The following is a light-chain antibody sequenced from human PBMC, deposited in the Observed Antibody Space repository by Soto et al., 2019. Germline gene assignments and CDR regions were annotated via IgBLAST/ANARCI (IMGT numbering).Light chain of an antibody. CDR3: QQYGNSPPYI. Sequence: IVLTQSPGSLSLSPGEGATLSCRASQSVSTTYLAWYQLKPGQAPRLVIYATSSRAAGIPDRFRGSGSGTEFTLTISSLEPEVVGVYFCQQYGNSPPYIFGQGTKLEIK. J-gene: IGKJ2*01. CDR2: ATS. V-gene: IGKV3-20*01. CDR1: QSVSTTY.